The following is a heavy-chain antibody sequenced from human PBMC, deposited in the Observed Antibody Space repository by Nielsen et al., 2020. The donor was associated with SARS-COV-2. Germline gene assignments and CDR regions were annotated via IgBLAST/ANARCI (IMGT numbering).Heavy chain of an antibody. CDR2: ISRISGHI. V-gene: IGHV3-21*01. CDR3: VRGPVVEGPLFDY. D-gene: IGHD2-15*01. Sequence: GESLKISCAASGFTFTPYTMHWVRQAPGKGLEWVSSISRISGHIYYAASVTGRLTISTDNAKNSLYLQMNSLRAEDTATYYCVRGPVVEGPLFDYWGQGTLVTVSS. J-gene: IGHJ4*02. CDR1: GFTFTPYT.